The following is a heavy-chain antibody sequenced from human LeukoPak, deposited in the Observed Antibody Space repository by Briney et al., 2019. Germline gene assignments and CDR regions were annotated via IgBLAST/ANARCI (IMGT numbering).Heavy chain of an antibody. CDR2: ISGSGGNT. J-gene: IGHJ4*02. CDR3: AKFLPTHIVVANYYFDY. Sequence: GGSLRLSCAVSGFTFSSYAMGWVRQAPGEGREWVSAISGSGGNTYYADSVKGRFTIAKDNSKNTLYLQMNILRAEDTAVYYCAKFLPTHIVVANYYFDYWGQGTLVTVSS. D-gene: IGHD2-21*01. V-gene: IGHV3-23*01. CDR1: GFTFSSYA.